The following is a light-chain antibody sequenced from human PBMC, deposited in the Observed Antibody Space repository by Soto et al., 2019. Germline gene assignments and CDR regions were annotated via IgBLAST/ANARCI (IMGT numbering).Light chain of an antibody. V-gene: IGKV1-5*03. CDR1: QSISSW. CDR3: QQYITDSRT. CDR2: KAS. J-gene: IGKJ1*01. Sequence: DINGTQSPSTLSASVEDRVTITCRASQSISSWLAWYQQKPGKAPKLLIYKASSLKSGVPSRFSGSGSGTEFTLTISSLQPDDFATYYCQQYITDSRTCGQWTKG.